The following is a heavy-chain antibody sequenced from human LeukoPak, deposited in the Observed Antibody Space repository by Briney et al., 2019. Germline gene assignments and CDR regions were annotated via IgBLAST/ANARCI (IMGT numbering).Heavy chain of an antibody. J-gene: IGHJ6*02. CDR2: INQNGSEK. CDR3: ARAQSGHCSSTSCYDYGMDV. Sequence: QPGGSLRLSCAASGFTFSSYWMSWVRQAPGKGLEWVANINQNGSEKYYADSVKGRFTFSRDNAKNSLYLQTNCLRAEDTAVYYCARAQSGHCSSTSCYDYGMDVWGQGTTVTVSS. CDR1: GFTFSSYW. D-gene: IGHD2-2*01. V-gene: IGHV3-7*01.